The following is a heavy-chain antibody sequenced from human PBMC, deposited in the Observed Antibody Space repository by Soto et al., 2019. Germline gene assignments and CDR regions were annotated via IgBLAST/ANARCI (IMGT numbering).Heavy chain of an antibody. Sequence: QLQLQESGPGLVKPSETLSLTCTVSGGSISSSSYYWGWIRQPPGKGLEWIGSIYYSGSTYYNPSLKSRVTISVDTSKNQFSLKRSSVTAADTAVYYCARHVAAAGLNWFDPWGQGTLVTVSS. CDR3: ARHVAAAGLNWFDP. CDR1: GGSISSSSYY. V-gene: IGHV4-39*01. CDR2: IYYSGST. J-gene: IGHJ5*02. D-gene: IGHD6-13*01.